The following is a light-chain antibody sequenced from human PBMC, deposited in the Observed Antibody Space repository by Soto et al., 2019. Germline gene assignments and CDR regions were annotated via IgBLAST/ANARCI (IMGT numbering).Light chain of an antibody. V-gene: IGKV3-15*01. CDR1: QSVSSN. J-gene: IGKJ1*01. CDR2: GAS. Sequence: EIVMTQSPATLSVSPGERATLSCRASQSVSSNLAWYQQKPGQAPRLLIYGASTRATGIPARFSGSGSGTEFTLTISSLQSEDFAFYYCQQYNNLTFGQGTKVEIK. CDR3: QQYNNLT.